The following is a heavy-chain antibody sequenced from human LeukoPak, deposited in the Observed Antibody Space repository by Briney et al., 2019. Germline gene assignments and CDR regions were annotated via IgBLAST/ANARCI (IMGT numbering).Heavy chain of an antibody. V-gene: IGHV3-11*01. CDR3: ARGSYEDY. J-gene: IGHJ4*02. CDR2: ISSSGSTI. Sequence: PGGSLRFSGAASGFTFSDYYMSWLGQAQGKGLECVSYISSSGSTIYDGDSVNGRFTISRDNAKNSLYLQMNSLRAEDTAVHYCARGSYEDYWGQGTLVTVSS. CDR1: GFTFSDYY. D-gene: IGHD3-16*01.